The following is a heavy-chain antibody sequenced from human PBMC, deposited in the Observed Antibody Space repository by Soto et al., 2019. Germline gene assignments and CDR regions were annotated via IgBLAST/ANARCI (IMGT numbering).Heavy chain of an antibody. CDR3: ARHRAYGSGPKGHFDY. Sequence: SETLSLTCTVSGGSISSSAYYWGWIRQPPGKGLEWIGNIYYSGSTYYNPSLKSRLTMSVDTSKNRISLKLSSVTAADTAVYYCARHRAYGSGPKGHFDYWGKGTLVTVSS. D-gene: IGHD3-10*01. J-gene: IGHJ4*02. V-gene: IGHV4-39*01. CDR1: GGSISSSAYY. CDR2: IYYSGST.